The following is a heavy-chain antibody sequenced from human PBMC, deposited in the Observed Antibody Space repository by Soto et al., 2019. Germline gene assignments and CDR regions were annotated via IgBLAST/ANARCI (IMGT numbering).Heavy chain of an antibody. CDR2: IYPGDSDT. D-gene: IGHD1-20*01. CDR1: GYSFTSYW. CDR3: ARAVTGTLHPYQFDS. Sequence: PGESLKISCKGSGYSFTSYWIGWVRQMSGKGLEWMGIIYPGDSDTRYSPSFQGQVTISADKSISTAYLQWSSLKASDTAMYYCARAVTGTLHPYQFDSWGQGTVVAAPQ. J-gene: IGHJ4*02. V-gene: IGHV5-51*01.